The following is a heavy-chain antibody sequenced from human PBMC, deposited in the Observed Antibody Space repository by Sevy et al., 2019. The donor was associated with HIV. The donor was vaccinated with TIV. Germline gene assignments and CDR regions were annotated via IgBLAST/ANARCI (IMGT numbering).Heavy chain of an antibody. V-gene: IGHV3-30*18. Sequence: GGSLRLSCAASGFTFSSYGMHWVRQAPGKGLEWVAVISYDGSNKYYADSVKGRFTISRDNSKNTLYLQMNSLRAEDTAVYYCAKDDNYYGSSGYYLGDYWGQGTLVTVSS. CDR2: ISYDGSNK. CDR3: AKDDNYYGSSGYYLGDY. CDR1: GFTFSSYG. J-gene: IGHJ4*02. D-gene: IGHD3-22*01.